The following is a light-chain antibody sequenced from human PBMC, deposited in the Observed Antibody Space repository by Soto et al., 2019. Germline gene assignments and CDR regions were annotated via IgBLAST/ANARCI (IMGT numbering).Light chain of an antibody. CDR2: AAS. V-gene: IGKV1-39*01. CDR1: QSISSY. CDR3: QQSYSTPWT. Sequence: DIQMTQSPSSLSASVGDRVTITCRARQSISSYLNWYQQKPGKAPKLLVYAASSLQSGVPSRFSGGGSATDFTLTISSLQPEDFAIYYCQQSYSTPWTFGQGSKVEIK. J-gene: IGKJ1*01.